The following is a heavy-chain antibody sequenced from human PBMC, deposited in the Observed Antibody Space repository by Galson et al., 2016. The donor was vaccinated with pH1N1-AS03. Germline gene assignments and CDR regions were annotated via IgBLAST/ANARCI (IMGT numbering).Heavy chain of an antibody. Sequence: PALVKPTQTLTLTCTFSGFSLNDGGLGVGWIRQPPGKALEWLGMIYWHDDKRYNPSLQNRLTLAQGVSKSEVVLQMTNVDPEDTASYYCAHRFYGSGAALFDFWGQGIVV. CDR1: GFSLNDGGLG. D-gene: IGHD3-10*01. J-gene: IGHJ4*02. CDR3: AHRFYGSGAALFDF. V-gene: IGHV2-5*01. CDR2: IYWHDDK.